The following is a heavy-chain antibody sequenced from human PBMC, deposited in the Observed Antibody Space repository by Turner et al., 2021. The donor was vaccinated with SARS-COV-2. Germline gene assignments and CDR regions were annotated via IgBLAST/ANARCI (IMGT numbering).Heavy chain of an antibody. CDR2: ISYDGSNK. D-gene: IGHD3-10*02. Sequence: QVQLVESGGGVVQPGRSLRLSCAASGFTFSTYVMHWVRQAPGKGLEWVARISYDGSNKYYADSVKGRFTISRDNSKNTLYLQMNSLRAEDTAVYYCAKMMFGGWSGFDYWGQGTLVTVSS. CDR1: GFTFSTYV. J-gene: IGHJ4*02. CDR3: AKMMFGGWSGFDY. V-gene: IGHV3-30*18.